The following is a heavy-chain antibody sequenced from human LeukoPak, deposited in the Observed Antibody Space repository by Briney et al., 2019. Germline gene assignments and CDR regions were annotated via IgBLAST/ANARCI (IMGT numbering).Heavy chain of an antibody. CDR3: ARDESGDSYGLY. J-gene: IGHJ4*02. Sequence: GGSLRLSCAVPGFTFSGYWMNWVRQALGKGLEWVANIKQEGSQKYYVDSVKGRFTISRDNAKNSLYLQLNSLRAEDTAVYYCARDESGDSYGLYWGQGTLVTVSS. V-gene: IGHV3-7*05. CDR1: GFTFSGYW. CDR2: IKQEGSQK. D-gene: IGHD5-18*01.